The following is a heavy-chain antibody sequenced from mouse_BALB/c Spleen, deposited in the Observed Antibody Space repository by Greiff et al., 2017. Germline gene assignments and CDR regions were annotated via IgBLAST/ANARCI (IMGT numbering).Heavy chain of an antibody. D-gene: IGHD5-1*01. CDR2: IDPSDSDT. CDR1: GYSFTSYW. V-gene: IGHV1-74*01. Sequence: VKLMESGPQLVRPGASVKISCKASGYSFTSYWMHWVMQRPGQGLVWIGMIDPSDSDTRLNQKFQDKATLTVDKSSSTAYMQLSSPTSEDSAVYYCARGTYVAYWGQGTLVTVSA. CDR3: ARGTYVAY. J-gene: IGHJ3*01.